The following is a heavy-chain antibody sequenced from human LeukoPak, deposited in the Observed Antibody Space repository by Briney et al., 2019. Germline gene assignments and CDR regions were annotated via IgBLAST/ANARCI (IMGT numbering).Heavy chain of an antibody. CDR2: TYYSGST. Sequence: NPSETLSLTCTVSGGSISSYYWSWIRQPPGKGLEWIGYTYYSGSTNYNPSLKSRVTISVDTSKNQFSLKLSSVTAADTAVYYCARDANYGSGSYDLWGQGTLVTVSS. J-gene: IGHJ5*02. CDR3: ARDANYGSGSYDL. V-gene: IGHV4-59*01. D-gene: IGHD3-10*01. CDR1: GGSISSYY.